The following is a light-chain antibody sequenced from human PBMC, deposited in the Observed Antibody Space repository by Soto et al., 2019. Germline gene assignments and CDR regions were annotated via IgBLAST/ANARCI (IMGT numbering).Light chain of an antibody. CDR3: SSFTSRFTFV. CDR2: ELT. CDR1: ITEVGAYHY. Sequence: SVLSRAASVSRSPVQSITISSTRTITEVGAYHYVSWYQQHPGKAPNLMISELTNRPSGVSDRFSGSKSGNAASLTISGLQAEDEAEYYCSSFTSRFTFVFGTGTNGTVL. J-gene: IGLJ1*01. V-gene: IGLV2-14*01.